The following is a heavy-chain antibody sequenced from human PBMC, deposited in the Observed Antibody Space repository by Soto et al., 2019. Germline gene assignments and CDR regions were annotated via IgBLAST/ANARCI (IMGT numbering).Heavy chain of an antibody. Sequence: GSLRLSCAASGFTFSSYGMYWVRQAPGKGLEWVAVISYDGSNKYYADSVKGRFTISRDNSKNTLYLQMNSLKTEDAAVYYCMTDRQYRPAYWGQGTLVTVSS. CDR2: ISYDGSNK. CDR3: MTDRQYRPAY. J-gene: IGHJ4*02. D-gene: IGHD3-16*02. V-gene: IGHV3-30*03. CDR1: GFTFSSYG.